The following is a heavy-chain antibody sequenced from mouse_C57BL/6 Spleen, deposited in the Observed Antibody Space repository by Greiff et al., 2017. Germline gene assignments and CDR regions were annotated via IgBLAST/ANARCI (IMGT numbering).Heavy chain of an antibody. V-gene: IGHV1-81*01. CDR3: AGGLPAWLAY. J-gene: IGHJ3*01. CDR1: GYTFTSYG. Sequence: VQLQQSGAELARPGASVKLSCKASGYTFTSYGISWVKQRTGQGLEWIGEIYPGGGNTYYNQKFKGKATLTADKSSSTAYMMLRCLTSEDSSVYFCAGGLPAWLAYWGQGTLVTVSA. D-gene: IGHD2-4*01. CDR2: IYPGGGNT.